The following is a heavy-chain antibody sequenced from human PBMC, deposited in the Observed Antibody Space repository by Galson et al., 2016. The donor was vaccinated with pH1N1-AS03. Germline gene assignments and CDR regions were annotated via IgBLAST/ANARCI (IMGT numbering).Heavy chain of an antibody. CDR2: IRSKSDNYAT. CDR3: TRSAPRGGHEPFDF. J-gene: IGHJ4*02. V-gene: IGHV3-73*01. Sequence: SLRLSCAASGFTFSGSHMHWVRQASGKGLEWVGHIRSKSDNYATVYGASVNGRFTISRDDSKSTAYLQMNSLRVDDTAVYFCTRSAPRGGHEPFDFWGQGTLVTVSS. CDR1: GFTFSGSH. D-gene: IGHD5-12*01.